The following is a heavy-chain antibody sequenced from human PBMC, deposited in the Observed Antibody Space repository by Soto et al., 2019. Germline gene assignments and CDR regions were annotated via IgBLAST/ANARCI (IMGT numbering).Heavy chain of an antibody. CDR2: INAGSGDT. CDR3: ARDGSHGDYY. Sequence: GASVKVSCKASGYTFTSSAMHWVRQAPGQRLQWMGWINAGSGDTKYSQKFQGRVTITRDTFASTAYMELSSLRSEDTAVYYCARDGSHGDYYWGQGTLVTVSS. D-gene: IGHD2-21*02. J-gene: IGHJ4*02. V-gene: IGHV1-3*01. CDR1: GYTFTSSA.